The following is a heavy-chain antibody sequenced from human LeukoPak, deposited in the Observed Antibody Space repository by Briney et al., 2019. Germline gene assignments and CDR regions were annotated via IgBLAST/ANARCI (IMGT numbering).Heavy chain of an antibody. CDR3: AKGPREWLAYFDY. CDR1: GFTYSSYG. D-gene: IGHD6-19*01. CDR2: IRYDGSNK. Sequence: GGSLRLSCAASGFTYSSYGMHWVRQAPGKGLESVAFIRYDGSNKYYADSVKGRFTISRDNSKNTLYLQMNSLRAEDTAVYYCAKGPREWLAYFDYWGQGTLVTVSS. V-gene: IGHV3-30*02. J-gene: IGHJ4*02.